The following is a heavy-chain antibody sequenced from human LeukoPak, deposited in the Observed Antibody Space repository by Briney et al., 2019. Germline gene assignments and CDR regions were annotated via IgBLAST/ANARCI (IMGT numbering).Heavy chain of an antibody. V-gene: IGHV3-21*01. CDR1: GFTFSSYG. CDR3: ARDLQLYGVPYGVYV. D-gene: IGHD6-13*01. Sequence: PGGSLRLSCAPSGFTFSSYGMNWVRQAPGKGLEWVSSISSSSAYMFYADSVKGRFTISRDNAQNSLYLQMDSLRAEDTAVHYCARDLQLYGVPYGVYVWGQGTTVTVSS. J-gene: IGHJ6*02. CDR2: ISSSSAYM.